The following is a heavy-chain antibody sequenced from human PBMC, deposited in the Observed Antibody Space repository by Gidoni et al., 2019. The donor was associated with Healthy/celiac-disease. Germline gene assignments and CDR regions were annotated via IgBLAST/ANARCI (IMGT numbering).Heavy chain of an antibody. D-gene: IGHD3-3*01. V-gene: IGHV1-69*04. CDR3: AREPPGDFWSGYYPKYYFDY. J-gene: IGHJ4*02. CDR1: GGTFSRYA. CDR2: IIPILGIA. Sequence: QVQLVQAGAAVKKPGSSVKVSCKASGGTFSRYATSWVRQAPGQGLEWMGRIIPILGIANYEQKFQGRVTITADKSTSTAYMELSSLRSEDTAVYYCAREPPGDFWSGYYPKYYFDYWGQGTLVTVSS.